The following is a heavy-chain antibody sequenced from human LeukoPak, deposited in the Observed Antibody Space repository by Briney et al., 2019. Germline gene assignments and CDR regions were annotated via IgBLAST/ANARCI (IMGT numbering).Heavy chain of an antibody. J-gene: IGHJ4*02. Sequence: SETLSLTCTVSGGSISSSRYYWGWIRQPPGKGLEWIGSIYYSGSTYYNPSLKSRVTISVDTSKNQFSLKLSSVTAADTAVYYCARLTYSSGSYFSDSYYFDYWGQGTLVTVSS. CDR1: GGSISSSRYY. V-gene: IGHV4-39*01. CDR3: ARLTYSSGSYFSDSYYFDY. D-gene: IGHD1-26*01. CDR2: IYYSGST.